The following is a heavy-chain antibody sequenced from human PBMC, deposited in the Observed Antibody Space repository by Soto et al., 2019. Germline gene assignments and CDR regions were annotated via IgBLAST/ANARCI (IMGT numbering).Heavy chain of an antibody. CDR1: GGSISRNSYY. V-gene: IGHV4-39*01. CDR3: ARHDWNGVDY. D-gene: IGHD1-1*01. Sequence: QMQLQESGPGLVKPSETLSLTCTVSGGSISRNSYYWGWIRQPPGKGLEWIGSIYYSGSTYYNPSPKSRVTISVDPSKHQFSLKPSSVTAADTAVYYCARHDWNGVDYWGQGTLVTVSS. J-gene: IGHJ4*02. CDR2: IYYSGST.